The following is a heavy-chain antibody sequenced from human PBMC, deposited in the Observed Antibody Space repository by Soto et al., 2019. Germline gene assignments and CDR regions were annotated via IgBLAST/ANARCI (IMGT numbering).Heavy chain of an antibody. CDR1: GFIFRNYG. Sequence: QVQLVESGGGVVQPGRSLRLSCAASGFIFRNYGMHWVRQAPGKGLEWVAGLWYDGSNNYYADSVRGRFTISRDDSKNTLYLQMNSLRAEDSAVYYCARTYSSSWSNADYFHHWGQGTLVTVSS. D-gene: IGHD6-13*01. CDR2: LWYDGSNN. V-gene: IGHV3-33*03. J-gene: IGHJ1*01. CDR3: ARTYSSSWSNADYFHH.